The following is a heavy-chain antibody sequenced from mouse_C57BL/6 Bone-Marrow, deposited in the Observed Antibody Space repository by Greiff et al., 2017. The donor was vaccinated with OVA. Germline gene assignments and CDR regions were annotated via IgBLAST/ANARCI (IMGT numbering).Heavy chain of an antibody. D-gene: IGHD1-1*01. CDR1: GYSITSGYY. CDR3: ARDYYGSSYSYFDV. Sequence: EVQLQQSGPGLVKPSQSLSLPCSVTGYSITSGYYWNWIRQFPGNKLEWMGYISYDGSNNYNPSLKNRISITRDTAKNKFFLKLNSVTTEDTATYYCARDYYGSSYSYFDVWGTGTTVTVSS. J-gene: IGHJ1*03. V-gene: IGHV3-6*01. CDR2: ISYDGSN.